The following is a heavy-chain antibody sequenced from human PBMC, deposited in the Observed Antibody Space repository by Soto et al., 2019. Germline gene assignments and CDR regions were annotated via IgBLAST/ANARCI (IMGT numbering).Heavy chain of an antibody. D-gene: IGHD1-1*01. CDR3: ARRSGTDY. V-gene: IGHV3-48*02. Sequence: PGGSLRLSCAASGFTFSSYSMNWVRQAPGEGLEWVSYISSSSTIYYADSVKGRFTISRDNAKNSLYLQMNSLRDEDTAVYYCARRSGTDYWGQGTLVTVSS. J-gene: IGHJ4*02. CDR2: ISSSSTI. CDR1: GFTFSSYS.